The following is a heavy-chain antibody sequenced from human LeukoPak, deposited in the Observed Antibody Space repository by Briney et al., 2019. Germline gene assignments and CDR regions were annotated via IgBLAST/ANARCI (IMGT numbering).Heavy chain of an antibody. Sequence: PSETLSLTCTVSGGSISSYYWSWIRQPPGKGLEWIGYIYYSGSTNYNPSLKSRVTISVDTSKNQFSLRLSSVTAADTAVYYCARDAGSSSWSPYYGTDVWGQGTTVTVSS. CDR3: ARDAGSSSWSPYYGTDV. J-gene: IGHJ6*02. V-gene: IGHV4-59*01. CDR2: IYYSGST. D-gene: IGHD6-13*01. CDR1: GGSISSYY.